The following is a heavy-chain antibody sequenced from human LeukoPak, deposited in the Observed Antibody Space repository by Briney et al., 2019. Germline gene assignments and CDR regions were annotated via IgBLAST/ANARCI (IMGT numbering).Heavy chain of an antibody. CDR2: ISGDGGST. D-gene: IGHD3-3*01. CDR3: AKDSLYDFWSGYYTGIESGYYYGMDV. J-gene: IGHJ6*02. Sequence: GGSLRLSCAASGFTFDDYAMHWVRQAPGKGLEWVALISGDGGSTYYADSVKGRITISRDNSKNSLYLQMNSLRTEDTALYYCAKDSLYDFWSGYYTGIESGYYYGMDVWGQGTTVTVSS. V-gene: IGHV3-43*02. CDR1: GFTFDDYA.